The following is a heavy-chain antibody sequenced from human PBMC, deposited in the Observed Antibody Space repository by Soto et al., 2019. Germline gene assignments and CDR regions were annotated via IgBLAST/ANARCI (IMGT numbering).Heavy chain of an antibody. CDR2: VSGSGDNT. CDR1: GFTFSSYA. J-gene: IGHJ4*02. D-gene: IGHD1-1*01. CDR3: AKGRLKFDY. Sequence: GGSLRLSCAASGFTFSSYAMSWVRQAPGKGLEWVAGVSGSGDNTYFADSVRGRFTISRDNSKNTLSLQMNSLRAKDTAVYYCAKGRLKFDYWGLGTLVTVSS. V-gene: IGHV3-23*01.